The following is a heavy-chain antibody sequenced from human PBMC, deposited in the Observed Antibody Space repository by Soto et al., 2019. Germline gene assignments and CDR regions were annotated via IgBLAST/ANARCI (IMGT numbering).Heavy chain of an antibody. CDR1: GFTFSSYS. CDR3: ARADVVVVAAFSQYGMDV. Sequence: EVQLVESGGGLFKPGGSLRLSCAASGFTFSSYSMNWVRQAPGKGLEWVSSISSSSSYIYYADSVKGRFTISRDNAKNSLYLQMNSLGAEDTAVYYCARADVVVVAAFSQYGMDVWGQGSTVTVSS. D-gene: IGHD2-15*01. J-gene: IGHJ6*02. CDR2: ISSSSSYI. V-gene: IGHV3-21*01.